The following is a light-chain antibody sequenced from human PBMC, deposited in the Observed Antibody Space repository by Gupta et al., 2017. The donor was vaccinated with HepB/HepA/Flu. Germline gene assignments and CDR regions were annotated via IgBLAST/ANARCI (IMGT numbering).Light chain of an antibody. CDR3: HQYANFPRT. Sequence: IVLTQSPCTLSLSPEESATLFCRASRTGIRNYLAWFQQKPGKTPRLLIYDASSRATGIPERFSGSGSGTDFTLTISRLEPEDFTVYYCHQYANFPRTFGQGTRLEIK. CDR2: DAS. CDR1: RTGIRNY. J-gene: IGKJ5*01. V-gene: IGKV3-20*01.